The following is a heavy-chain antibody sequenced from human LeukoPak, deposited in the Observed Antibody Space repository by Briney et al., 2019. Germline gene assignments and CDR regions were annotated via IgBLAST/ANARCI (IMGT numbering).Heavy chain of an antibody. V-gene: IGHV4-59*01. Sequence: PSETLSLTCTVSGGSISSYYWSWIRQPPGKGLEWIGYIYYSGSTNYNPSLKSRVTISVDTSKNQFSLKLSSVTAADTAVYYCARASADYDILTGWSYAFDIWGQGTMVTVSS. CDR2: IYYSGST. D-gene: IGHD3-9*01. J-gene: IGHJ3*02. CDR1: GGSISSYY. CDR3: ARASADYDILTGWSYAFDI.